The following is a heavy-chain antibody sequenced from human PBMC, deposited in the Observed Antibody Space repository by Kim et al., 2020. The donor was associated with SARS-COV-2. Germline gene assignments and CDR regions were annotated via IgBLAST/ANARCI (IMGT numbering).Heavy chain of an antibody. V-gene: IGHV4-34*01. CDR3: ARGQIDDFWSGYYVIDY. Sequence: LKSRVTISVDTSKNQFSLKLSSVTAADTAVYYCARGQIDDFWSGYYVIDYWGQGTLVTVSS. J-gene: IGHJ4*02. D-gene: IGHD3-3*01.